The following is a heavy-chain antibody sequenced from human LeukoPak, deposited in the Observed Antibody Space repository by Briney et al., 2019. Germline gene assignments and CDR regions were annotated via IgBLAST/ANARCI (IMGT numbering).Heavy chain of an antibody. V-gene: IGHV3-13*01. CDR3: AKAPPGGNVVLDS. CDR1: GFTFSSSD. CDR2: IGIAGDT. J-gene: IGHJ4*02. Sequence: GGSLRLSRAASGFTFSSSDMHWVRQTTGKRLEWVSAIGIAGDTYYPVSVKGRFTISRENAKNSLYLQMNNLGAGDTAVYYCAKAPPGGNVVLDSWGQGTLVTVSS. D-gene: IGHD4-23*01.